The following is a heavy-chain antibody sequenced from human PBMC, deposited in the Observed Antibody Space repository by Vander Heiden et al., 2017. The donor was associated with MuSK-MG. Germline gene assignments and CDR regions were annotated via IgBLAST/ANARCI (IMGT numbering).Heavy chain of an antibody. CDR3: ARDSSGGAAFDI. Sequence: SGFTVSSNYMSWVRQAPGKGLEWVSVIYSGGSTYYADSVKGRFTISRDNSKNTLYLQIKSLRAEDTAVYYCARDSSGGAAFDIWCQGTMVTVSS. V-gene: IGHV3-53*05. CDR1: GFTVSSNY. D-gene: IGHD3-16*01. J-gene: IGHJ3*02. CDR2: IYSGGST.